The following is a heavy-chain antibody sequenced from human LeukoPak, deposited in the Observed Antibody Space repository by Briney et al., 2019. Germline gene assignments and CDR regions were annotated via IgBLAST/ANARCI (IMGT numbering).Heavy chain of an antibody. V-gene: IGHV4-34*01. D-gene: IGHD2-2*01. J-gene: IGHJ4*02. CDR2: INHSGST. CDR3: AREMRYCSSTSCRKDYFDY. Sequence: SETLSLTCAVYGWSFSGYYWSWIRQPPGKGLEWIGEINHSGSTNYNTSLKSRVTISVDTSKNRFSLKLSSVTAADTAVYYCAREMRYCSSTSCRKDYFDYWGQGTLVTVSS. CDR1: GWSFSGYY.